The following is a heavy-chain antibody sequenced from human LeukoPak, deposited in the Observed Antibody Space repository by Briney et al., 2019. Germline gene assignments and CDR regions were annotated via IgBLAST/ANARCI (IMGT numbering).Heavy chain of an antibody. J-gene: IGHJ4*02. CDR3: ARQYSGSSAPDY. CDR1: GFTFSSYG. CDR2: ISYDGSNK. V-gene: IGHV3-30*03. D-gene: IGHD6-6*01. Sequence: PGRSLRLSCAASGFTFSSYGMHWVRQAPGKGLEWVAVISYDGSNKYYADSVKGRFTISRDNSKNTLYLQMNSLRAEDTAVYYCARQYSGSSAPDYWGQGALVTVSS.